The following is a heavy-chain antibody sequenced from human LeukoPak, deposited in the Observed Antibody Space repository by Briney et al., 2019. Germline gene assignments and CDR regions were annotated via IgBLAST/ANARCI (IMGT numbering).Heavy chain of an antibody. J-gene: IGHJ5*02. CDR1: GGSISSSSYY. Sequence: SETLSLTGTVSGGSISSSSYYWGWIRQPPGKGLEWIGSIYYSGSTYYNPSLKSRVTISVDTSKNQFSLKLSSVTAADTAVYYCARRSPYCGGDCYWTWGQGTLVTVSS. D-gene: IGHD2-21*02. CDR2: IYYSGST. V-gene: IGHV4-39*01. CDR3: ARRSPYCGGDCYWT.